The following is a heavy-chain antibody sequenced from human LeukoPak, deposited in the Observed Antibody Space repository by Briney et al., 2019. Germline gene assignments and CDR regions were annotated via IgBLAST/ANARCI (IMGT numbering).Heavy chain of an antibody. CDR2: ISYDGSNK. J-gene: IGHJ4*02. CDR3: GREILEPGKTLTY. Sequence: GRSLRLSCAASGFTFSSYGMHWVRQAPGKGLEWVAVISYDGSNKYYADSVKGRFTISRDNSKNTLYLQMNSLRVEDTAVYYCGREILEPGKTLTYWGQGSLITVSS. D-gene: IGHD1-14*01. CDR1: GFTFSSYG. V-gene: IGHV3-30*03.